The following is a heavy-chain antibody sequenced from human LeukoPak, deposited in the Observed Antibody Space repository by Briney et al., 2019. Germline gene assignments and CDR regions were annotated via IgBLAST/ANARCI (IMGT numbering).Heavy chain of an antibody. J-gene: IGHJ5*02. D-gene: IGHD2-8*01. CDR2: INHSGST. CDR3: ARGRCLDP. CDR1: GGSFSGYY. V-gene: IGHV4-34*01. Sequence: SETLSLTCAVYGGSFSGYYWSWIRQPPGEGLEWIGEINHSGSTNYNPSLKSRVTISVDTSKNQFSLKLSSVTAVDTAVYYCARGRCLDPWGQGTLVTVSS.